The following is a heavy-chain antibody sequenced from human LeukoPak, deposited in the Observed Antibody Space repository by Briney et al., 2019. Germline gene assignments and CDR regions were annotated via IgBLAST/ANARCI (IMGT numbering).Heavy chain of an antibody. Sequence: ASVKVSCKASGYTFTSYYMHWVRQAPGQGLEWMGIINPSGGSTSYAQKFRGRVTMTRDTSTSTVYMELSSLRSEDTAVYYCARDKRMRGVTTALDYWGQGTLVTVSS. D-gene: IGHD4-17*01. CDR2: INPSGGST. J-gene: IGHJ4*02. CDR1: GYTFTSYY. V-gene: IGHV1-46*01. CDR3: ARDKRMRGVTTALDY.